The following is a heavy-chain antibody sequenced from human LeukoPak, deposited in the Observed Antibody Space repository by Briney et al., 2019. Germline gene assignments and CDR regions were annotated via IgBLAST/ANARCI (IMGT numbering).Heavy chain of an antibody. J-gene: IGHJ4*02. D-gene: IGHD6-25*01. CDR3: ASYSSARIDY. V-gene: IGHV3-30-3*01. Sequence: QAGGSLRLSCAASGFTFSSYAMHWVRQAPGKGLEWVAVISYDGSNKYYADSVKGRFTISRDNSKNTLYLQMNSLRAEDTAVYYCASYSSARIDYWGQGTLVTVSS. CDR2: ISYDGSNK. CDR1: GFTFSSYA.